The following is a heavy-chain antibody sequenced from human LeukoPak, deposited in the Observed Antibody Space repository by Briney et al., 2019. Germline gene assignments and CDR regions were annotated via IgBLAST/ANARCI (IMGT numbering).Heavy chain of an antibody. CDR1: GFTFNIYA. CDR3: AKVLPPFLPSTLTTVGPFWDY. D-gene: IGHD4-17*01. Sequence: GGSLRLSCAVSGFTFNIYAMSWDRQAPGKGLEWVSIISGSGDVTYYADSVKGRFSISRDNSKNTLFLQMNSLRAEDTAIYYCAKVLPPFLPSTLTTVGPFWDYWGQGTLVTVSS. V-gene: IGHV3-23*01. CDR2: ISGSGDVT. J-gene: IGHJ4*02.